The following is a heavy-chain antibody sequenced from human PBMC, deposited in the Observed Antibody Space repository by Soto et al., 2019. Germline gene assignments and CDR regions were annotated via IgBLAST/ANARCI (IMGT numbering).Heavy chain of an antibody. V-gene: IGHV4-34*01. CDR3: ARARVTIFGVVIYYYYGMDV. J-gene: IGHJ6*02. CDR1: GGSVSGYY. Sequence: SETLSLTCAVYGGSVSGYYWSWIRQPPGKGLEWIGEINHSGSTNYNPSLKSRVTISVDTSKNQFSLKLSSVTAADTAVYYCARARVTIFGVVIYYYYGMDVWGQGTTVTVSS. CDR2: INHSGST. D-gene: IGHD3-3*01.